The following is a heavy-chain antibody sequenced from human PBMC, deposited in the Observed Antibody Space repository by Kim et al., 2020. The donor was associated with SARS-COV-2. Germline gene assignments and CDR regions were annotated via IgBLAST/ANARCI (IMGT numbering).Heavy chain of an antibody. D-gene: IGHD5-12*01. CDR3: AKDLYSGYDPYYYYGMDV. Sequence: GRFTISRDNAQNSLYLQMNSLRAEDTALYYCAKDLYSGYDPYYYYGMDVWGQGTTVTVSS. V-gene: IGHV3-9*01. J-gene: IGHJ6*02.